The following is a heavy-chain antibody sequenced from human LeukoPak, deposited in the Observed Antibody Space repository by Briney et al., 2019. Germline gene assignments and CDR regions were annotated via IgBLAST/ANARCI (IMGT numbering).Heavy chain of an antibody. CDR2: IYSGGST. Sequence: PGGSLRLSCAASGFTVSSNYMSWVRQAPGKGLEWVSVIYSGGSTYYGDSVKGRFTISRDNSKNTLYLQMKSLRAEDTAVYYCAREVVRGVVDYWGQGTLVTVSS. CDR1: GFTVSSNY. J-gene: IGHJ4*02. CDR3: AREVVRGVVDY. V-gene: IGHV3-53*01. D-gene: IGHD3-10*01.